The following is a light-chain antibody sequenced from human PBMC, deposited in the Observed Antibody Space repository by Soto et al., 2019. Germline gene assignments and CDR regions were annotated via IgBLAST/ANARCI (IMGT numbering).Light chain of an antibody. Sequence: QSALTQPPSASGTPGQRVTISCSGSSSNIGSNTVNWYQQLPGTAPKLLIYGNNQRPSGVPDRFSGSKSGTPASLAISGLHSEDEADYYCAAWDDSLNAYVFGTGTKVTVL. CDR1: SSNIGSNT. CDR2: GNN. CDR3: AAWDDSLNAYV. V-gene: IGLV1-44*01. J-gene: IGLJ1*01.